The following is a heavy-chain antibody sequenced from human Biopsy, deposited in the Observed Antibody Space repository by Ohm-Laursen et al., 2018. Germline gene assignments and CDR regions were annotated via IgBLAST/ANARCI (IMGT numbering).Heavy chain of an antibody. CDR3: ARHGSQGYCTGGSCVDY. CDR2: IYYRGNP. CDR1: GESFNGYY. J-gene: IGHJ4*02. D-gene: IGHD2-15*01. V-gene: IGHV4-34*01. Sequence: TLSLTCAVYGESFNGYYWSWIRQTPGKGLEWIGSIYYRGNPNYNPSIKSRITISVDTSKNQFSLKLSSATAADTAVFYCARHGSQGYCTGGSCVDYWGQGALVTVSS.